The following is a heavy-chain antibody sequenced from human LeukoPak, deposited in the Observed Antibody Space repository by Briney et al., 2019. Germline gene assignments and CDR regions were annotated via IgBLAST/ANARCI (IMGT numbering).Heavy chain of an antibody. V-gene: IGHV4-39*01. CDR2: IYYSGST. CDR1: GGSISRSGYY. D-gene: IGHD3-22*01. CDR3: ARQLYYYDSSGIDAFDI. Sequence: SETLSLTCTVSGGSISRSGYYWGWIRQPPGKGLEWIGSIYYSGSTYYNPSLKSRVTISVDTSKNQFSLKLSSVTAADTAVYYCARQLYYYDSSGIDAFDIWGQGTMVTVSS. J-gene: IGHJ3*02.